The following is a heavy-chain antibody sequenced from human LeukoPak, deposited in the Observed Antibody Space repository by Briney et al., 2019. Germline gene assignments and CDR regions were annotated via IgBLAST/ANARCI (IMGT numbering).Heavy chain of an antibody. CDR2: ISGSGGST. Sequence: PGGSLRLSCAASGFTFSSYAMSWVRQAPGKGLEWVSAISGSGGSTYYADSVKGRFTISRDNSKNTLYLQMNSLRAEDTAVYYCAKAADYYGSGSSPFDYWGQGTLVTVSS. V-gene: IGHV3-23*01. CDR1: GFTFSSYA. D-gene: IGHD3-10*01. CDR3: AKAADYYGSGSSPFDY. J-gene: IGHJ4*02.